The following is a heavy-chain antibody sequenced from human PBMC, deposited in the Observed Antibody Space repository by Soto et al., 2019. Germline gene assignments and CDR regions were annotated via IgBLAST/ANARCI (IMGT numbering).Heavy chain of an antibody. J-gene: IGHJ4*02. V-gene: IGHV3-30-3*01. CDR2: ISYDGSIK. CDR3: AREWSTSGDLDY. CDR1: GFTFSSHS. Sequence: QVQLVESGGGVVQPGRSLRLSCAASGFTFSSHSIQWVRQAPGKGLEWVAVISYDGSIKYYADSVKGRFTISRDNSKNPAYLQMNSLRAEDTAVFYGAREWSTSGDLDYWGQGTLVSVSS. D-gene: IGHD3-10*01.